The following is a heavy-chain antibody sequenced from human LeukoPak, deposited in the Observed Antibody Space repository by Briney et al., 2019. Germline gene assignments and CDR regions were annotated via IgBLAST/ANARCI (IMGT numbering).Heavy chain of an antibody. CDR2: ISYSGST. D-gene: IGHD3-22*01. Sequence: KPSETLSLTCTVSGDSISSYYWSWMRQSPGKGLEWIGYISYSGSTNYNPSLKSRVTISVDTSKNQFSLKLSSVTAADTGVYYCATTVGDSSGYYFDYWGQGTLVTVSS. J-gene: IGHJ4*02. CDR1: GDSISSYY. CDR3: ATTVGDSSGYYFDY. V-gene: IGHV4-59*01.